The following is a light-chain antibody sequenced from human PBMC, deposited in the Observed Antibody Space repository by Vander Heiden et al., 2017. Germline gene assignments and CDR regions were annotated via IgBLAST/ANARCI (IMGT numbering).Light chain of an antibody. CDR1: AGSVSTSYY. J-gene: IGLJ3*02. CDR2: STN. Sequence: QTAVTQEPSFSVSPGGTVTLTCGLTAGSVSTSYYPSWYQQTPGQAPRTLIYSTNTRSSGVPDRFSGSILGNKAALTITGAQADDESDYYCVLYMGSGIWVFGGGTKLTVL. V-gene: IGLV8-61*01. CDR3: VLYMGSGIWV.